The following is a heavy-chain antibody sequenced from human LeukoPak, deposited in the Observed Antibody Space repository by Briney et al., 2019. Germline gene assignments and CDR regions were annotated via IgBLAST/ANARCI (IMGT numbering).Heavy chain of an antibody. J-gene: IGHJ6*02. V-gene: IGHV3-7*03. CDR3: ARGGGLDV. Sequence: GGSLRLSCAASGSTFSSYAMNWARQAPGKGLEWVASINRNGNVNYYVDSVKGRFTISRDNAKNSLYLQMSNLRAEDTAVYFCARGGGLDVWGQGATVTVSS. CDR1: GSTFSSYA. D-gene: IGHD3-16*01. CDR2: INRNGNVN.